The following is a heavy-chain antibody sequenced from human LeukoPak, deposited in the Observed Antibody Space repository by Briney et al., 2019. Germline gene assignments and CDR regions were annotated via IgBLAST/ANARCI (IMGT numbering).Heavy chain of an antibody. D-gene: IGHD3-9*01. CDR3: ARGATRDILTGYLDY. CDR1: GFTFSSYA. J-gene: IGHJ4*02. Sequence: PWGSLRLSCAASGFTFSSYAMHWVRQAPGKGLEWVAVISYDGSNKYYADSVKGRFTISRDNSKNTLYLQMNSLRAEDTAVYYCARGATRDILTGYLDYWGQGTLVTVSS. CDR2: ISYDGSNK. V-gene: IGHV3-30-3*01.